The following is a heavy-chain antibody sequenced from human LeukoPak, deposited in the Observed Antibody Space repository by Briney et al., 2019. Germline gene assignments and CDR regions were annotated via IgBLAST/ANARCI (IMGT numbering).Heavy chain of an antibody. V-gene: IGHV4-59*01. CDR1: GGSISSYY. Sequence: SETLSLTCTVSGGSISSYYWSWIRQPPGKGLEWIGYIYYSGSTNYNPSLKSRVTISVDTSKNQFSLKLSSVTAADTAVYYCARDRNGWDSFDYWRQGTLVTVSS. D-gene: IGHD6-19*01. CDR2: IYYSGST. CDR3: ARDRNGWDSFDY. J-gene: IGHJ4*02.